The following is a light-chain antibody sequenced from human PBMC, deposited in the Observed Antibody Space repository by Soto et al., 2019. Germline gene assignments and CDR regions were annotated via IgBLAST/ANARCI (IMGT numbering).Light chain of an antibody. J-gene: IGLJ2*01. Sequence: QSVLTQAASVSGSPGQALTISCTGNSSDVEAYNYVSWYQQHPGKGPKLMIYDVNIRPSGVSNRFSGSKSGNTASLTISGLQAEDVADYYCTSWTTSSTMKVGGGTKVTVL. CDR2: DVN. V-gene: IGLV2-14*01. CDR1: SSDVEAYNY. CDR3: TSWTTSSTMK.